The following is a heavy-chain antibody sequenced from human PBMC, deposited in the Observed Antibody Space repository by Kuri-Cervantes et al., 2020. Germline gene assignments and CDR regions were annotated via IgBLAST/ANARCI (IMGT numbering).Heavy chain of an antibody. CDR1: GFTFGDYA. CDR3: TREEIVVVPAAMDY. J-gene: IGHJ4*02. CDR2: IRSKAYGGTT. D-gene: IGHD2-2*01. Sequence: LKISCTASGFTFGDYAMSWVRQAPGKGLEWVGFIRSKAYGGTTEYAASVKGRFTISRDDSKSIAYLQMNSLKTEDTAVYYCTREEIVVVPAAMDYWGQGTLVTVSS. V-gene: IGHV3-49*04.